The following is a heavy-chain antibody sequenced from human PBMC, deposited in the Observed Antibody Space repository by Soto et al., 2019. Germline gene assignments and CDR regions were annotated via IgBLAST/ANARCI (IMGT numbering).Heavy chain of an antibody. V-gene: IGHV3-21*01. Sequence: EVQLVESGGGLVKPGGSLRLSCAASGFTFSSYSMNWVRQAPGKGLEWVSSISSSSSYIYYADSVKGRFTNSRDNAKNTLYLQMNSLRAEDTAVYYCARVLRVTGTRLDNYGMDVWGQGTTVTVSS. D-gene: IGHD1-7*01. CDR1: GFTFSSYS. J-gene: IGHJ6*02. CDR2: ISSSSSYI. CDR3: ARVLRVTGTRLDNYGMDV.